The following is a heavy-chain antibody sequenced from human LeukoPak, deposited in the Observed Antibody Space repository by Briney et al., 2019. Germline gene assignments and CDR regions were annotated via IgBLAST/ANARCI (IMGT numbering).Heavy chain of an antibody. D-gene: IGHD1-26*01. CDR3: ARHVPHGSFFYFDL. CDR1: GYRFNSYW. J-gene: IGHJ4*02. CDR2: IYPGDSDT. Sequence: GESLKISCKGSGYRFNSYWIGWVRQMPGKGLEWMGIIYPGDSDTTYRPSFQGQVTISADRSISTAYLQWSSLKASDSAMYYCARHVPHGSFFYFDLWGQGTLVTVSS. V-gene: IGHV5-51*01.